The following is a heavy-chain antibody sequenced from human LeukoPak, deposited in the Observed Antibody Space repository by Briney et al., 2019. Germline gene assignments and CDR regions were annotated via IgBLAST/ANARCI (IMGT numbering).Heavy chain of an antibody. D-gene: IGHD3-22*01. Sequence: PSETLSLTCTVSGGSISSGSYYWSWIRQPAGKGLEWIGRIYTSGSTNYNPSLKSRVTISVDTSKNQFSLKLSSVTAADTAVYYCAREPHYYDSSGYSQYYFDYWGQGTLVTVSS. CDR3: AREPHYYDSSGYSQYYFDY. CDR1: GGSISSGSYY. J-gene: IGHJ4*02. V-gene: IGHV4-61*02. CDR2: IYTSGST.